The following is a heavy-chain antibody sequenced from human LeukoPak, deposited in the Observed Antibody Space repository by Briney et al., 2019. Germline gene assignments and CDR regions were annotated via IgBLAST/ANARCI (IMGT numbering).Heavy chain of an antibody. CDR2: INPNSGET. J-gene: IGHJ4*02. V-gene: IGHV1-2*02. CDR1: GYTFTDYY. Sequence: APVKVSCKASGYTFTDYYIHWVRQAPGQGLEGMGWINPNSGETNSAQKFQGRVTMTGDTSISTAYMELRRVTSDDTAVYYCARDRDYSNTERGFDYWGQGTLVTVSS. CDR3: ARDRDYSNTERGFDY. D-gene: IGHD4-11*01.